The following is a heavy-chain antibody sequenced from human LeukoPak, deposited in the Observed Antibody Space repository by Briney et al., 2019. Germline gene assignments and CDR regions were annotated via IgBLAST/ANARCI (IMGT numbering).Heavy chain of an antibody. V-gene: IGHV1-2*02. CDR3: ARDRVVVPAAFDY. J-gene: IGHJ4*02. D-gene: IGHD2-2*01. CDR2: INPNSGGT. CDR1: GYTFTAYY. Sequence: GASVKVSCKASGYTFTAYYMHWARQAPGQGLEWMGWINPNSGGTNYAQKFQGRVTMTRDTSISTAYMELSRLRTDDTAVYYCARDRVVVPAAFDYWGQGTLVTVSS.